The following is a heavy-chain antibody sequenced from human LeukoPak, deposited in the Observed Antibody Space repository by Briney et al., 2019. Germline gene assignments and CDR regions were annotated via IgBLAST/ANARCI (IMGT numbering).Heavy chain of an antibody. D-gene: IGHD3-3*01. CDR2: ISSSSSSI. V-gene: IGHV3-21*06. CDR3: ARDLLEAPSFLEWLPQYYFDY. CDR1: GFTFSSYG. J-gene: IGHJ4*02. Sequence: PWGSLTLSCAVSGFTFSSYGMNWVRQAPAKGLEWFSSISSSSSSIYYAASVKGRFSISRDNAKNSLYLQMNSLSAEDAAVYYCARDLLEAPSFLEWLPQYYFDYWGQGALVTVSS.